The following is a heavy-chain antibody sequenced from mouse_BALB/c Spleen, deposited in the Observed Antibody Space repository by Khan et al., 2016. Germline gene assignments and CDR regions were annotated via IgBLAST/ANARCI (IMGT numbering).Heavy chain of an antibody. D-gene: IGHD2-14*01. J-gene: IGHJ3*01. Sequence: EVELQESGPGLVKPSQSLSLTCTVTGYSITSDYAWNWIRQFPGNKLEWMGYISYSGSTSYNPTLKSRISIIRDTSKNQFFLQLNSVTTEDTATYYWARNGNRYESTWFAYWGQGTLVTVSA. CDR1: GYSITSDYA. CDR2: ISYSGST. CDR3: ARNGNRYESTWFAY. V-gene: IGHV3-2*02.